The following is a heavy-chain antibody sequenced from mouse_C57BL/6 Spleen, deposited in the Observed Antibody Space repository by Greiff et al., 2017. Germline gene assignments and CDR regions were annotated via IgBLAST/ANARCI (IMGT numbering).Heavy chain of an antibody. CDR3: ARRGGWYFDV. J-gene: IGHJ1*03. Sequence: VQLQQPGAELVMPGASVKLSCKASGYTFTSYWMHWVKQRPGQGLEWIGEIDPSDSYTNYNQKFKGKSTLTVDKSSSTAYMQLSGLTSEDSAVYYCARRGGWYFDVWGTGTTVTVSS. CDR1: GYTFTSYW. CDR2: IDPSDSYT. V-gene: IGHV1-69*01.